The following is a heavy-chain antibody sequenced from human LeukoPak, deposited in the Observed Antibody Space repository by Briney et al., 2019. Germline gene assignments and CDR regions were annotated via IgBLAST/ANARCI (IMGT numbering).Heavy chain of an antibody. CDR2: INHSGST. CDR1: GGSFSGYS. V-gene: IGHV4-34*01. J-gene: IGHJ5*02. D-gene: IGHD5-12*01. CDR3: ARTPGLYSGYGWFDP. Sequence: SETLSLTCAVYGGSFSGYSWSWIRQPPGKGLEWIGEINHSGSTNYNPSLKRRVTISVDTSKNQFSLKLSSVTAADTAVYYCARTPGLYSGYGWFDPWGQGTLVTVSS.